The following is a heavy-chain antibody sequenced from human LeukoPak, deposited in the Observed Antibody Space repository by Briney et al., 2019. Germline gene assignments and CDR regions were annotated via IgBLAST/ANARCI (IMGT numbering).Heavy chain of an antibody. D-gene: IGHD3-10*01. CDR1: GGSISSYY. Sequence: NSSETLSPTCTVSGGSISSYYWSWIRQPPGKGLEWIGYIYYSGSTNYNPSLKSRVTISVDTSKNQFSLKLSSVTAADTAVYYCARSGYYGSGSYLDFDYWGQGTLVTVSS. J-gene: IGHJ4*02. CDR2: IYYSGST. CDR3: ARSGYYGSGSYLDFDY. V-gene: IGHV4-59*01.